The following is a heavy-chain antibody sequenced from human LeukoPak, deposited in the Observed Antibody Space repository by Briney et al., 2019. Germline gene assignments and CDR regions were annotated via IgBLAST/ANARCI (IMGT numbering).Heavy chain of an antibody. CDR1: GFTFSSYS. CDR2: ISSTGTYI. Sequence: GGSLRLSCAASGFTFSSYSMNWVRQAPGKGLEWVSSISSTGTYIYYAESLKGRFTISRDNAENSLYLQMNSLRAEDTAVYYCARVLVGSAVTDYWGQGTLVTVS. D-gene: IGHD6-13*01. V-gene: IGHV3-21*01. CDR3: ARVLVGSAVTDY. J-gene: IGHJ4*02.